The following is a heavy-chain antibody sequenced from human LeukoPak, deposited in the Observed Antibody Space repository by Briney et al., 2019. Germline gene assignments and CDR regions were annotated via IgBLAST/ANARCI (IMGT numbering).Heavy chain of an antibody. CDR2: INWNGGST. CDR3: ARSILAGTGGFDY. Sequence: GGSLRLSCAASGLTFSSYAMSWVRQAPGKGLEWVSGINWNGGSTGYADSVKGRFTISRDNAKNSLYLQMNSLRAEDTAICYCARSILAGTGGFDYWGQGSLITVSS. CDR1: GLTFSSYA. D-gene: IGHD6-19*01. J-gene: IGHJ4*02. V-gene: IGHV3-20*04.